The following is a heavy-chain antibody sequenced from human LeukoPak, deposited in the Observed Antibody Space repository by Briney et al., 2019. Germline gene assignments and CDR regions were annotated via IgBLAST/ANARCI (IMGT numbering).Heavy chain of an antibody. D-gene: IGHD2-2*01. CDR3: ARHSWRSTSSPFDY. Sequence: SETLSLTCAVSGYSISSGYYWGWIRQPPGKGLEWIGSIYHSGSTYYNPSLKSRVTISVDTSKNQFSLKLSSVTAADTAVYYCARHSWRSTSSPFDYWGQGTLVTVSS. J-gene: IGHJ4*02. CDR2: IYHSGST. V-gene: IGHV4-38-2*01. CDR1: GYSISSGYY.